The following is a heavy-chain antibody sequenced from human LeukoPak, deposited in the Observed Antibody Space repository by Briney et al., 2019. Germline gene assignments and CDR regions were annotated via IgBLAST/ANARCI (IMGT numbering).Heavy chain of an antibody. J-gene: IGHJ6*02. V-gene: IGHV1-2*02. CDR2: INPNSGGT. CDR3: ARSGNQYYYYGMDV. D-gene: IGHD4-23*01. Sequence: AASVKVSCKASGYTFTGYYMHWVRQAPGQGLEWMGWINPNSGGTNYAQKFQGRVTMTRDTSISTAYMELSRLRSDDTAVYYCARSGNQYYYYGMDVWGQGTTVTVSS. CDR1: GYTFTGYY.